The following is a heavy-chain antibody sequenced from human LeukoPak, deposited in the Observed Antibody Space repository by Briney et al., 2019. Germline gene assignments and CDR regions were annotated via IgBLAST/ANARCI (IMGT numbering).Heavy chain of an antibody. CDR1: GFTFGDYA. J-gene: IGHJ3*02. D-gene: IGHD6-19*01. V-gene: IGHV3-49*04. CDR3: TRDGSGWYLDAFDI. Sequence: GGSLRLSCTASGFTFGDYAMSWVRQAPGKGLEWVGFIRSKAYGGTTEYAASVKGRFTISRDDSKSIAYLQMNSLKTEDTAVYYCTRDGSGWYLDAFDIWGQGTKVTVSS. CDR2: IRSKAYGGTT.